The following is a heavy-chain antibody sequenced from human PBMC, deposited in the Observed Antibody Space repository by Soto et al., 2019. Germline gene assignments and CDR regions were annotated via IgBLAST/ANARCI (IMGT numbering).Heavy chain of an antibody. J-gene: IGHJ4*02. CDR3: AGGGGRYDLGPPPDY. CDR1: GGSFSGYY. V-gene: IGHV4-34*01. CDR2: INHSGST. D-gene: IGHD3-3*01. Sequence: QVQLQQWGAGLLKPSETLSLTCAVYGGSFSGYYWSWIRQPPGKGLEWIGEINHSGSTNYNPSLKSRVTIAVDTSKNQAALKLSSVTAADTAVYYCAGGGGRYDLGPPPDYWGQGTMVTVSS.